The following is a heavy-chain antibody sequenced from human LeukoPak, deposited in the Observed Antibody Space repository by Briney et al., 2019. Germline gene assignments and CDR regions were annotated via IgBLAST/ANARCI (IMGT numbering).Heavy chain of an antibody. CDR2: IYYSGST. J-gene: IGHJ4*02. V-gene: IGHV4-59*08. Sequence: PSETPSLTCTVSGGSISSYYWSWIRQPPGKGLEWIGYIYYSGSTDYNPSLKSRVTISVDTSKNQFSLKLSSVTAADTAVYYCARLAAGKGFDYWGQGTLVTVSS. CDR1: GGSISSYY. D-gene: IGHD6-13*01. CDR3: ARLAAGKGFDY.